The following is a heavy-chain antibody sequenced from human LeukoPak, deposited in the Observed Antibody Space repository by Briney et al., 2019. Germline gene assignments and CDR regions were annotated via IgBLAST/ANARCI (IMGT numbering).Heavy chain of an antibody. J-gene: IGHJ4*02. CDR2: IYYGGST. CDR1: GGSISSSSYY. Sequence: PSETLSLTCTVSGGSISSSSYYWGWIRQPPGKGLEWIGSIYYGGSTYYNPSLKSRVTISVDTSKNQLSLKLSSVTAADTAVYYCARARGQAWATAGSGGPPDYFDYWGQGTLVTVSS. CDR3: ARARGQAWATAGSGGPPDYFDY. V-gene: IGHV4-39*01. D-gene: IGHD6-13*01.